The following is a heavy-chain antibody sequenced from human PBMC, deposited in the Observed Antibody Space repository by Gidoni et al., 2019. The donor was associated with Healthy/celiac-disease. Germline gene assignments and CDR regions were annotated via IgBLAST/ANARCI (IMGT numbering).Heavy chain of an antibody. D-gene: IGHD6-13*01. CDR2: ISGSGGST. Sequence: EVQLLESGGGLVQPGGSLRLSCAASGFTFSSYAMSWVRQAPGKGLGWVSAISGSGGSTYYADSVKGRFTISRDNSKNTLYLQMNSLRAEDTAVYYCAKSIAAADYFDYWGQGTLVTVSS. V-gene: IGHV3-23*01. CDR1: GFTFSSYA. CDR3: AKSIAAADYFDY. J-gene: IGHJ4*02.